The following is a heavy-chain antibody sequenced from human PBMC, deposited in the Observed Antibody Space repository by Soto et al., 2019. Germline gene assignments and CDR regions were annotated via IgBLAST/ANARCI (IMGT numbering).Heavy chain of an antibody. CDR2: ISAYNGNT. CDR3: ARAEDYDFWSGPPKYFDN. CDR1: GYKFTSYV. Sequence: ASANVSCKAYGYKFTSYVINRVLQGLGRRVEWMGWISAYNGNTNYAQKLQGRVTMTTDTSTSTAYMELRSLRVEDTAVYYCARAEDYDFWSGPPKYFDNWGQGTQVTVSS. V-gene: IGHV1-18*04. J-gene: IGHJ4*02. D-gene: IGHD3-3*01.